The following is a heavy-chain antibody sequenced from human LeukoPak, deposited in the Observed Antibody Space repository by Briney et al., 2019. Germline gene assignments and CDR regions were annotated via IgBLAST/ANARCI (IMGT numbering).Heavy chain of an antibody. CDR1: GGSISSGGYY. V-gene: IGHV4-31*03. Sequence: SETLSLTSTVSGGSISSGGYYWSWIRQHPGKGLEWIGYIYYSGSTYYNPSLKSRITISVDTSKNQFSLKLSSVTAADTAVYYCARGFGGSSTSYAYPCGYWAQGTLVTVSS. CDR2: IYYSGST. J-gene: IGHJ4*02. D-gene: IGHD2-2*01. CDR3: ARGFGGSSTSYAYPCGY.